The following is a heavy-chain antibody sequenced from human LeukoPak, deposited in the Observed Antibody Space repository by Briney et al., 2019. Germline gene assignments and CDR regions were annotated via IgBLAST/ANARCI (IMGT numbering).Heavy chain of an antibody. CDR3: ASDPYLANFRTGYPHY. D-gene: IGHD3/OR15-3a*01. Sequence: GGSLRVSCAASGFSFSNSWMHWVRQAPGKGLVWVSRINSDGTTTYYADSVKRRFTISRDNAKNTLFLQMNSLRAEYTALYYCASDPYLANFRTGYPHYCGQGTLVTVSS. J-gene: IGHJ4*02. V-gene: IGHV3-74*01. CDR2: INSDGTTT. CDR1: GFSFSNSW.